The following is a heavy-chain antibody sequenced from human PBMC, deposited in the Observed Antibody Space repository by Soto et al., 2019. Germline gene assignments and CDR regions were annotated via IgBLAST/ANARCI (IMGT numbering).Heavy chain of an antibody. D-gene: IGHD3-22*01. J-gene: IGHJ6*02. Sequence: ASVKVSCKASGGTFGSYAISWVRQAPGQGLEWMGGIIPIFGTANYAQKFQGRVTITADESTSTAYMELSSLRSEDTAVYYCARDYYYDSSGNYYGMDVWGQGTTVTVSS. CDR1: GGTFGSYA. CDR3: ARDYYYDSSGNYYGMDV. CDR2: IIPIFGTA. V-gene: IGHV1-69*13.